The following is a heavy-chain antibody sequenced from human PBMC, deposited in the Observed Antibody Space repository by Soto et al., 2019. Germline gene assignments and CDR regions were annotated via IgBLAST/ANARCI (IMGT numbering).Heavy chain of an antibody. D-gene: IGHD4-4*01. J-gene: IGHJ4*02. V-gene: IGHV3-21*04. CDR3: ARHRDYSLDY. CDR1: GFTFSSYS. CDR2: ISSSSSYI. Sequence: GGSLRLSCAASGFTFSSYSMNWVRQAPGKGLEWVSSISSSSSYIYYVDSVKGRFTVSRDNAKNSVYLQMNSLSAEDTAVYYCARHRDYSLDYWGQGTLVTVSS.